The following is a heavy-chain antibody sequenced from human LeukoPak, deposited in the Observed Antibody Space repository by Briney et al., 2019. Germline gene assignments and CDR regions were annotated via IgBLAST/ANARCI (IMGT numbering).Heavy chain of an antibody. CDR2: INPNSGGT. CDR1: GYTFTGYY. D-gene: IGHD3-22*01. Sequence: GASVKVSCKASGYTFTGYYMHWVRQAPGQGLEWMGRINPNSGGTNYAQKFQGRVTMTRDTSISTAYMELSRLRSDDTAVYYCARGRDQLTHSDYSSGAQRIFDHWGQGTLVTVSS. V-gene: IGHV1-2*06. J-gene: IGHJ4*02. CDR3: ARGRDQLTHSDYSSGAQRIFDH.